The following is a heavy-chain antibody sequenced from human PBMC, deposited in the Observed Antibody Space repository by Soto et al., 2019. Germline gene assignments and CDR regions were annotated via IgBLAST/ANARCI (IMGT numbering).Heavy chain of an antibody. CDR3: ASPPVSVVAASLEGFDP. J-gene: IGHJ5*02. D-gene: IGHD2-15*01. CDR2: IYYSGST. V-gene: IGHV4-39*01. Sequence: SETLSLTCTVSGGSISSSSYYWGWIRQPPGKGLEWIGSIYYSGSTYYNPSLKSRVTISVDTSKNQFSLKLSSVTAADTAVYYCASPPVSVVAASLEGFDPWGKGTLVTVSS. CDR1: GGSISSSSYY.